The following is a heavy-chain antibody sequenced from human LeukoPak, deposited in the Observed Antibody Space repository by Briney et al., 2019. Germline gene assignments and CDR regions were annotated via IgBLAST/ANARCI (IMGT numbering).Heavy chain of an antibody. D-gene: IGHD3-3*02. V-gene: IGHV4-4*07. Sequence: SETLSLTCTVSGDSISDDYYTWMRQPAGKGLEWIGRIHSGGTTNYNPPLMSRVTLSIDKSKKHISLRLTSVSAADTALYYCARDDGSGYTKGYEHYYYYLDVWGKGSTVTVSS. CDR1: GDSISDDY. J-gene: IGHJ6*03. CDR2: IHSGGTT. CDR3: ARDDGSGYTKGYEHYYYYLDV.